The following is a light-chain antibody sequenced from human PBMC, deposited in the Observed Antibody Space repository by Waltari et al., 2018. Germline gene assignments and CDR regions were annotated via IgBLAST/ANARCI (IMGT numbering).Light chain of an antibody. J-gene: IGKJ4*01. CDR2: GAS. V-gene: IGKV1-27*01. CDR1: QGIYNY. Sequence: DIQMTQSPSSLSASVGDRVTITCRASQGIYNYLAWYQQRPGKVPKLLSYGASTLHSGVPSRFSGSGSGTDFTLTISSLQPEDVATYYCQKYNSAPLTFGGGTKVEIK. CDR3: QKYNSAPLT.